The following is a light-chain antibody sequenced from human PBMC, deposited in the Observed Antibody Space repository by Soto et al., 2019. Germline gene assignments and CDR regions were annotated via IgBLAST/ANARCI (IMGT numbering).Light chain of an antibody. Sequence: QSALTQPASVSGSPGQSITISCTGSNSDIGNGYDSVSWYQQNPGKAPKLMIYYVTERPSGVPDRFSGSKSGNTASLTISGLQTEDEADYYCCSYAGRVYWVFGGGTKVTVL. CDR1: NSDIGNGYDS. CDR2: YVT. CDR3: CSYAGRVYWV. J-gene: IGLJ3*02. V-gene: IGLV2-11*02.